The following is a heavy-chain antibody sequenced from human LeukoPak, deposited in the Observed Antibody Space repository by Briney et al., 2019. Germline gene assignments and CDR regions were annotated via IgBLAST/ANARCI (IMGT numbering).Heavy chain of an antibody. J-gene: IGHJ4*02. D-gene: IGHD4-17*01. V-gene: IGHV3-48*03. CDR2: ISSSGSTI. Sequence: GGSLRLSCAASGFTFSSYEMNWVRQAPGKGLEWVSYISSSGSTIYYADSVKGRFTISRDNAKNSLYLQMNSLRAEDTAVYYCARGGRYGPRDYWGQGTLVTVSS. CDR3: ARGGRYGPRDY. CDR1: GFTFSSYE.